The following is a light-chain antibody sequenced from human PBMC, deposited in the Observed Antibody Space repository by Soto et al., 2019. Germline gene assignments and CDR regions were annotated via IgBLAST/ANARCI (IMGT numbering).Light chain of an antibody. CDR1: QSVSSY. Sequence: EIVLTQSPATLSLSPGERATLSCRASQSVSSYLAWYQQKPGQAPRLLIYDASNRATGIPARFSGSGSRTGFTLTIRSLEPEDFAFYYCQQRRNSPPVTFGGGTKVEIK. CDR2: DAS. CDR3: QQRRNSPPVT. V-gene: IGKV3-11*01. J-gene: IGKJ4*01.